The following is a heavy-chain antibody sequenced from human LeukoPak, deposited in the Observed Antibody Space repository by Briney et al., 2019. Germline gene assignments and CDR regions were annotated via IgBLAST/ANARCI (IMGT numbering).Heavy chain of an antibody. D-gene: IGHD3-22*01. Sequence: ASVKVSCKASGYTFTSYYMHWVRQAPGQGLEWMGIINPSGGSTSYAQKFQGRVAMTRDTSTSTVYMELSSLRSEDTAGYYCARGVPTEDYDSSGYYPFAYYFDYWGQGTLVTVSS. CDR1: GYTFTSYY. CDR3: ARGVPTEDYDSSGYYPFAYYFDY. J-gene: IGHJ4*02. CDR2: INPSGGST. V-gene: IGHV1-46*01.